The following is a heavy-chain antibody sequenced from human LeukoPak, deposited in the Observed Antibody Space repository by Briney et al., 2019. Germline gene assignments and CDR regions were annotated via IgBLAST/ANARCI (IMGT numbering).Heavy chain of an antibody. CDR1: GFTFSSYS. CDR2: ISSSGSTI. Sequence: PGGSLRLSCAASGFTFSSYSMNWVRQAPGKGLEWVSYISSSGSTIYYADSVKGRFTISRDNAKNSLYLQMNSLRAEDTAVYYYARGSNWGSYWGQGTLVTVSS. D-gene: IGHD7-27*01. J-gene: IGHJ4*02. V-gene: IGHV3-48*04. CDR3: ARGSNWGSY.